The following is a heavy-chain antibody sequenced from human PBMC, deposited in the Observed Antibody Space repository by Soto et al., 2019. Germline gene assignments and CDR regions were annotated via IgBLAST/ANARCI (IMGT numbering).Heavy chain of an antibody. V-gene: IGHV3-11*01. CDR1: GFTFRDYY. J-gene: IGHJ3*01. CDR2: ISHSGKTI. Sequence: VGSLRLSCATSGFTFRDYYFSWIRQAPGKGLEWISYISHSGKTIYYADSVKGRFTISRDDAKNILYLQMNSLRAEDTAMYYCTRSDSGAFDVWRQGTMVTVSS. CDR3: TRSDSGAFDV.